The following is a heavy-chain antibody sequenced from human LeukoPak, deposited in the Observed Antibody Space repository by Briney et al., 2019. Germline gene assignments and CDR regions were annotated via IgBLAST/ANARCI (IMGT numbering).Heavy chain of an antibody. CDR1: GDSMSDDY. V-gene: IGHV4-59*08. Sequence: PSETLSLTCSVSGDSMSDDYWSWVRQPAGKGLEWIGYIYYSGSTNYNPSLKSRVTISVDTSKNQFSLKLSSVTAADTAVYYCVRHPIAAAGVDSWGQGTLVTVSS. CDR3: VRHPIAAAGVDS. CDR2: IYYSGST. D-gene: IGHD6-13*01. J-gene: IGHJ4*02.